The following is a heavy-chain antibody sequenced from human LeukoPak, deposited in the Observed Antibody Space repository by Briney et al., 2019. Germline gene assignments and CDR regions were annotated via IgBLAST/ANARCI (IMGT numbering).Heavy chain of an antibody. Sequence: LSETLSLTCTISGGSMNNHYWTWIRQPPGKGLDWIAYIHYTGGSPNYNPSLKSRVTISVDTSKNQLSLRLTSVTAPDTAMYYCARHENWESHNVDTFDVWGQGTMVTVSS. CDR1: GGSMNNHY. CDR2: IHYTGGSP. D-gene: IGHD7-27*01. J-gene: IGHJ3*01. CDR3: ARHENWESHNVDTFDV. V-gene: IGHV4-59*08.